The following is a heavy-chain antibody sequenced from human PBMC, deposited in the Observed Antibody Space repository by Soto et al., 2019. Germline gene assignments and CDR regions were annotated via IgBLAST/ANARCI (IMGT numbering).Heavy chain of an antibody. Sequence: GGSLRLSCLASGFTFSDFAMTWVRHVPGRGLEWVASLDGAGGSTYYAESVRGRFSISRDNSQNTLFLQMKRLTVDDTAIYYCAAPRDEYGSGVSWFTYGMDIWGQGTTVTVLL. CDR3: AAPRDEYGSGVSWFTYGMDI. CDR2: LDGAGGST. CDR1: GFTFSDFA. V-gene: IGHV3-23*01. D-gene: IGHD3-10*01. J-gene: IGHJ6*02.